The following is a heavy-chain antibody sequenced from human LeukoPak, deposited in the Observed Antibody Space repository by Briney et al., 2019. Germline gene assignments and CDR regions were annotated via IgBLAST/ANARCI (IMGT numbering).Heavy chain of an antibody. V-gene: IGHV4-39*01. J-gene: IGHJ3*02. CDR2: IYYSGST. D-gene: IGHD3-10*01. CDR1: DGSISSSSYC. Sequence: KTSETLSLTCTVSDGSISSSSYCWGWIRQPPGKGLEWIGSIYYSGSTYYNPSLKSRVTISVDTSKNQFSLKLSSVSAADTAVYYCARHRNLWFGDPRAFDIWGQGTMVTVSS. CDR3: ARHRNLWFGDPRAFDI.